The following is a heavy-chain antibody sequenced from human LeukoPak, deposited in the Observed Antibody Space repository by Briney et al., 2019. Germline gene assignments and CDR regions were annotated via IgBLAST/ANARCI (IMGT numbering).Heavy chain of an antibody. CDR1: GGSFSGYY. J-gene: IGHJ4*02. CDR3: ARAYGDFDY. CDR2: ISSSSSYI. Sequence: PSETLSLTCAVYGGSFSGYYWSWVRQAPGKGLEWVSSISSSSSYIYYADSVKGRFTISRDNAKNSLYLQMNSLRAEDTAVYYCARAYGDFDYWGQGTLVTVSS. D-gene: IGHD4-17*01. V-gene: IGHV3-21*01.